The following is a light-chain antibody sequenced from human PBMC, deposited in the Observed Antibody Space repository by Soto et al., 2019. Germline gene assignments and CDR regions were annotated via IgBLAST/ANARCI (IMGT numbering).Light chain of an antibody. Sequence: DIAVTQSPDSLAVSLGERATINCKSSQSVLFNSNNKNYLAWYRQRPGQPPELLIYWASTRESGVPDRFSGSGSGTDFTLTIRSLQAEDVAVYCCQQYHSTPYTFGQGTRLEIK. J-gene: IGKJ2*01. V-gene: IGKV4-1*01. CDR1: QSVLFNSNNKNY. CDR2: WAS. CDR3: QQYHSTPYT.